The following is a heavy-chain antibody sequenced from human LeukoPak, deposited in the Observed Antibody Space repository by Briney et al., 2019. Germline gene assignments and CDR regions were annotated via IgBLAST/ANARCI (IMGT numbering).Heavy chain of an antibody. Sequence: ASVKVSCKASGYTFTSYDIDWVRQAAGQGLEWMGWMNPNSGNTGYARKFQGRVTMTRNTAISTAYMELSSLRSEDTAVYYCARDFDSSGYQTDYWGQGTLVTVSS. J-gene: IGHJ4*02. CDR1: GYTFTSYD. CDR3: ARDFDSSGYQTDY. D-gene: IGHD3-22*01. CDR2: MNPNSGNT. V-gene: IGHV1-8*01.